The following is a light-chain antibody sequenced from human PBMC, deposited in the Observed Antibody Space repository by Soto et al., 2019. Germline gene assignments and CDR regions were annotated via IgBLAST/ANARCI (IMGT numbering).Light chain of an antibody. Sequence: QSVLTQPPSASGSPGQSVTISCTGTSSDVGGYNYVSWYQQHPGKAPKLMIYEVSKRPSGVSGRFSGSKSGNTASLTISGLQAEDEADYYCCSYTTNITPVVFGGGTKLTVL. J-gene: IGLJ2*01. CDR2: EVS. CDR3: CSYTTNITPVV. V-gene: IGLV2-8*01. CDR1: SSDVGGYNY.